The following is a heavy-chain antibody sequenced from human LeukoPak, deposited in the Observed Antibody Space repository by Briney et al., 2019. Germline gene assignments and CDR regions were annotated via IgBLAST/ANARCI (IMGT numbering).Heavy chain of an antibody. V-gene: IGHV4-39*01. CDR2: IYYSGST. Sequence: SETLSLTCTVSGGSISSSSYYWGWIRQPPGKGLEWIGSIYYSGSTYYNPSLKSRVTISVDTSKNQFSLKLSSVTAADTAVYYCASPRGSSSHYFDYWGQGTLVTVSS. CDR3: ASPRGSSSHYFDY. J-gene: IGHJ4*02. CDR1: GGSISSSSYY. D-gene: IGHD6-6*01.